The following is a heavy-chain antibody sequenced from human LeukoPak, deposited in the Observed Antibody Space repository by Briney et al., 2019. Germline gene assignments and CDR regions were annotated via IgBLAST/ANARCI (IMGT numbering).Heavy chain of an antibody. V-gene: IGHV4-30-2*01. CDR1: GGSISSGGYY. D-gene: IGHD1-26*01. J-gene: IGHJ5*02. Sequence: PSQTLSLTCTVSGGSISSGGYYWSWIRQPPGKGLEWIGYIYHSGSTYYNPSLKSRVTISVDTSKNQFSLKLSSVTAADTAVYYCAREVGAYNWFDPWGQGTLVTVSS. CDR2: IYHSGST. CDR3: AREVGAYNWFDP.